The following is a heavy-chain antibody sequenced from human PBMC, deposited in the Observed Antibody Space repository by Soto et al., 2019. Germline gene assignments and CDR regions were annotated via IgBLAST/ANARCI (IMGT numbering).Heavy chain of an antibody. Sequence: SETLSLTCTVSGGSISSGGYYWSWIRQHPGKGLEWIGYIYYSGSTYYNPSLRSRVTISVDTSKNQFSLMLSSVTAADTAVYYCARGDAYDSIEYIDYWGQGTLVTVSS. D-gene: IGHD3-3*01. J-gene: IGHJ4*02. V-gene: IGHV4-31*03. CDR1: GGSISSGGYY. CDR2: IYYSGST. CDR3: ARGDAYDSIEYIDY.